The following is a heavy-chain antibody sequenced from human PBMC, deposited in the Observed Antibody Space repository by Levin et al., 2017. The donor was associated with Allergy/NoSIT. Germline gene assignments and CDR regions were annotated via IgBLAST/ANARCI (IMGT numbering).Heavy chain of an antibody. V-gene: IGHV3-53*01. CDR3: VRWGSGWYNFDS. CDR2: IYTGGST. CDR1: GFTVSSNY. J-gene: IGHJ4*01. Sequence: LSLTCAASGFTVSSNYMSWVRQAPGKGLEWVSVIYTGGSTSYADSVKGRFTISRDNSKNTLSLQMSSLRADDTAVYYCVRWGSGWYNFDSWGHGTLVTVSS. D-gene: IGHD6-19*01.